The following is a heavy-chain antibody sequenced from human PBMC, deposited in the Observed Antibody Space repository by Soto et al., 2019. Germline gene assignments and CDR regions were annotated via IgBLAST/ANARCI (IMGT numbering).Heavy chain of an antibody. CDR2: ISYDGSNK. J-gene: IGHJ3*02. CDR1: GFTFISYA. CDR3: ARDTMIVVVPRGTDAFDI. Sequence: GGSLRLSCAASGFTFISYAMHWVRQAPGKGLEWVAVISYDGSNKYYADSVKGRFTISRDNSKNTLYLQMNSLRAEDTAVYYCARDTMIVVVPRGTDAFDIWGQGTMVTVSS. D-gene: IGHD3-22*01. V-gene: IGHV3-30-3*01.